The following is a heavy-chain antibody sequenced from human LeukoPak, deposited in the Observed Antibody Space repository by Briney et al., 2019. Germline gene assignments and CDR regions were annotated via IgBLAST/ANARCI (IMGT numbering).Heavy chain of an antibody. CDR2: NSSYNDDT. J-gene: IGHJ5*02. D-gene: IGHD3-10*01. Sequence: ASVKVSCKASGYTFTSYYMHWVRQAPGQGLEWMGWNSSYNDDTDHAQKFQGRVTMTTDTSTSTAYMELRSLRSDDTAVYYCARVVRGIIQSKRSTWLDPWGQGTLVTVSS. CDR1: GYTFTSYY. CDR3: ARVVRGIIQSKRSTWLDP. V-gene: IGHV1-18*04.